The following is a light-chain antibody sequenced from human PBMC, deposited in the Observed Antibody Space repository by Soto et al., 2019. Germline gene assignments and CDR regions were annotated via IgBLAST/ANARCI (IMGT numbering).Light chain of an antibody. Sequence: QSVLTQPPSASGTPGQRGTISCSGSSSDIGSNYVYWYQQLPGTAPKLLIYRNNQRHSGVPDRFSGSKSGTSASLAISGLRSEDEADYYWAAWDDSLSGPVFGGGTKLTVL. CDR2: RNN. CDR1: SSDIGSNY. J-gene: IGLJ2*01. CDR3: AAWDDSLSGPV. V-gene: IGLV1-47*01.